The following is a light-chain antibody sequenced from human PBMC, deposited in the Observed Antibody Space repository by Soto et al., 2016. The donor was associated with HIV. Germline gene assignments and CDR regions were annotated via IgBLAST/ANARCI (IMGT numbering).Light chain of an antibody. CDR3: NSRDSRDNHNYV. J-gene: IGLJ1*01. CDR1: SLRNYY. Sequence: SSELTQDPAVSVALGQTVRITCQGDSLRNYYASWYQQKPGQAPVLVIYGKNNRPSGIPDRFSGSNSVNTASLTITGAQAEDEADYYCNSRDSRDNHNYVFGTGTKVTVL. V-gene: IGLV3-19*01. CDR2: GKN.